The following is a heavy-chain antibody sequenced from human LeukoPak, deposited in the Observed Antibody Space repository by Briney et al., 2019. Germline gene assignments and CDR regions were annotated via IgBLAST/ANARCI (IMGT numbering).Heavy chain of an antibody. J-gene: IGHJ4*02. V-gene: IGHV4-4*07. CDR3: ARERMVTTNPYFDY. D-gene: IGHD4-17*01. CDR2: IYTSGST. CDR1: GGSISSYY. Sequence: SETLSLTCTVSGGSISSYYWSWIRQPAGKGLEWIGRIYTSGSTNYNPSLKSRVTMSVDTSKNQFSLKLSSVTAADTAVYYCARERMVTTNPYFDYWGQGTLVTVSS.